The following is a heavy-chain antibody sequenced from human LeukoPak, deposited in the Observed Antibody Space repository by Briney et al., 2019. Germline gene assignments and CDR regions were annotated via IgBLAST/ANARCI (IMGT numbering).Heavy chain of an antibody. J-gene: IGHJ6*02. D-gene: IGHD3-10*01. CDR3: ARGALITMVRGVIMGGMDV. CDR2: ISAYNGNT. Sequence: ASVKVSCKASGYTFTSYGISWVRQAPGQGLEWMGWISAYNGNTNYAQKLQGRVTMTTDTSTSTAYMELRSLRSDDTAVYYCARGALITMVRGVIMGGMDVWGQGTTVTVSS. CDR1: GYTFTSYG. V-gene: IGHV1-18*01.